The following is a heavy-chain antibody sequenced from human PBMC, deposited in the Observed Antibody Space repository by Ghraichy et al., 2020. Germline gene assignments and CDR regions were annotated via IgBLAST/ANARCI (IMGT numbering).Heavy chain of an antibody. CDR3: ARVLHGDYVKD. CDR1: GFTFSSYS. D-gene: IGHD4-17*01. CDR2: ISSSSSTI. J-gene: IGHJ4*02. Sequence: GESLNISCAASGFTFSSYSMNWVRQAPGKGLEWVSYISSSSSTIYYADSVKGRFTISRDNAKNSLYLQMNSLRAEDTAVYYCARVLHGDYVKDWGQGTLVTVSS. V-gene: IGHV3-48*04.